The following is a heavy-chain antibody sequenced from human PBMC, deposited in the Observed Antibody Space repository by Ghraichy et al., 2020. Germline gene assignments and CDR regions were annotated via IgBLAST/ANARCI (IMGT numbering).Heavy chain of an antibody. D-gene: IGHD2-21*02. V-gene: IGHV4-39*01. J-gene: IGHJ5*02. Sequence: SETLYLTCTVSGGSISSSTYYWGWIRQPPGKGLECIGTIYYNGSTYYNPSLKSRVTISVDTSKNQFSLKLSSVTAADTAVFYCARAMRTGDFGRGWFDPWGQGTLVTVSS. CDR1: GGSISSSTYY. CDR2: IYYNGST. CDR3: ARAMRTGDFGRGWFDP.